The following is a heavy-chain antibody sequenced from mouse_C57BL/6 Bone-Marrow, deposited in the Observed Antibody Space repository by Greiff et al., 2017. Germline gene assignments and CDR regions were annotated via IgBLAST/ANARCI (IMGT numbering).Heavy chain of an antibody. CDR3: ASLYYRFDY. CDR1: GYTFTSYW. J-gene: IGHJ2*01. V-gene: IGHV1-64*01. Sequence: VKLMESGAELVKPGASVKLSCKASGYTFTSYWMHWVKQRPGQGLEWIGMIHPNSGSTNYNEKFKSKATLTVDKSSSTAYMQLSSLTSEDSAVYYCASLYYRFDYWGQGTTLTVSS. D-gene: IGHD2-14*01. CDR2: IHPNSGST.